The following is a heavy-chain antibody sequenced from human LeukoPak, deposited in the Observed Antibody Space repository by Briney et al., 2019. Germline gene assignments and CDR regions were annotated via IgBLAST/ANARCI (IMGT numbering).Heavy chain of an antibody. J-gene: IGHJ5*02. CDR3: AIGYCSGASCYANWFDP. V-gene: IGHV3-66*01. CDR1: GFTVSSNY. Sequence: GGSLRPSCAASGFTVSSNYMSWVRQAPGKGLEWVSLIYSDGSTYYADSVKGRFTISRDTSKNTLYLQMNSLRAEDTAVYYCAIGYCSGASCYANWFDPWGQGTLVTVSS. D-gene: IGHD2-15*01. CDR2: IYSDGST.